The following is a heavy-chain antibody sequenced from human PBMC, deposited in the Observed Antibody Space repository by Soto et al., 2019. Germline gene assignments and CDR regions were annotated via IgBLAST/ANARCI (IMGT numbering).Heavy chain of an antibody. CDR2: IYHSGST. D-gene: IGHD2-2*01. J-gene: IGHJ4*02. Sequence: SETLSLTCAVSGGSISSSNWWSWVRQPPGKGLEWIGEIYHSGSTNYNPSLKSRVTISVDKSKNQFSLKLSSVTAADTAVYYCARIVVVPADIYYFDYWGQGTVVTVSS. CDR3: ARIVVVPADIYYFDY. V-gene: IGHV4-4*02. CDR1: GGSISSSNW.